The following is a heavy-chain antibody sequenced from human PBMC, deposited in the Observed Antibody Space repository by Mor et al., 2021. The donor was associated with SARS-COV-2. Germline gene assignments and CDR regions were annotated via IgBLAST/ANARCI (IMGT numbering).Heavy chain of an antibody. CDR3: ARERSVFDAFDI. Sequence: VKGRFTISTDNAKNTLYLQMNSLRAEDTAVYYCARERSVFDAFDIWGQGTMVTVSS. V-gene: IGHV3-74*01. J-gene: IGHJ3*02.